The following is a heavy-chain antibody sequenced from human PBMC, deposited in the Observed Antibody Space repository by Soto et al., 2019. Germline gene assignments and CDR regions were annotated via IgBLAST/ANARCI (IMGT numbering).Heavy chain of an antibody. Sequence: ASVKVSCTASGYTFTSYYMHWVRQAPGQGLEWMGIINPSGGSTSYAQKFQGRVTMTRDTSTSTVYMELSSLRSEDTAVYYCARAYYYDSSGRYYFDYWGRGTLVTVSS. CDR3: ARAYYYDSSGRYYFDY. J-gene: IGHJ4*02. CDR2: INPSGGST. D-gene: IGHD3-22*01. CDR1: GYTFTSYY. V-gene: IGHV1-46*01.